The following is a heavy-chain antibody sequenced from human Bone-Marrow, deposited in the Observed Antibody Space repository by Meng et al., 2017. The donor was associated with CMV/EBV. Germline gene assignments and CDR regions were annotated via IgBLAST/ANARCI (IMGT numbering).Heavy chain of an antibody. CDR1: GGTFSSYA. D-gene: IGHD2-2*02. Sequence: SVKVSCKASGGTFSSYAISWVRQAPGQGLEWMGGIIPIFGTANYAQKLQGRVTITTDESTSTAYMELSSLRSADTAVYYCARQAGAIVVVPAAIAPYDAFDIWGQGTMVTVSS. CDR2: IIPIFGTA. J-gene: IGHJ3*02. CDR3: ARQAGAIVVVPAAIAPYDAFDI. V-gene: IGHV1-69*05.